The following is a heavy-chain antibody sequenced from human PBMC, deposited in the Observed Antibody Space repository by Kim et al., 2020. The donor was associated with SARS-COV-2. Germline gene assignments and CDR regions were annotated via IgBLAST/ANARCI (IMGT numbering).Heavy chain of an antibody. D-gene: IGHD2-2*02. CDR1: GYTFTSYG. CDR3: ARTSDATNWYQLLYFWGDGTVEKGPTKYNGCDP. V-gene: IGHV1-18*01. J-gene: IGHJ5*02. Sequence: ASVKVSCKASGYTFTSYGISWVRQAPGQGLEWMGWISAYNGNTNYAQKLQGRVTMTTDTSTSTAYMELRSLRSDDTAVYYCARTSDATNWYQLLYFWGDGTVEKGPTKYNGCDPWGQGALVTV. CDR2: ISAYNGNT.